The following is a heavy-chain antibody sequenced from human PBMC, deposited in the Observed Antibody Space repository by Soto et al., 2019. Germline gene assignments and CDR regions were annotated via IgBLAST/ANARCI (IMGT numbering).Heavy chain of an antibody. V-gene: IGHV3-30-3*01. D-gene: IGHD1-26*01. CDR1: GFTFSSYA. CDR3: ARDIAKSWFDP. Sequence: QVQLVESGGGVVQPGRSLRLSCAASGFTFSSYAMHWVRQARGKGLEWVAVISYDGSNKYYADSVKGRFTISRDNSKNTLYLQMNSLGAEDTAVYYCARDIAKSWFDPWGQGTLVTVSS. CDR2: ISYDGSNK. J-gene: IGHJ5*02.